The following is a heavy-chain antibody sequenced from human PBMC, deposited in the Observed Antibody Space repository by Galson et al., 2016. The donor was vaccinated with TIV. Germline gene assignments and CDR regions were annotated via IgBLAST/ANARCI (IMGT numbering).Heavy chain of an antibody. J-gene: IGHJ4*02. CDR1: GFTFSNYW. CDR3: ARGNPGNPNF. V-gene: IGHV3-74*01. CDR2: INTDGDAS. D-gene: IGHD4-23*01. Sequence: SLRLSCAASGFTFSNYWTHWVRQSPGEGLIYVSRINTDGDASDYADSVKGRFTVSRDNVKNIVFLQMTALRVEDTAVYYCARGNPGNPNFWGQGTLVTVSS.